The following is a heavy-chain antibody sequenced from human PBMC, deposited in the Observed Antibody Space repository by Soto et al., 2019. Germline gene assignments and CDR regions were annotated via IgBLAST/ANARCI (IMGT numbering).Heavy chain of an antibody. CDR2: ISAYNVNT. Sequence: ASVKVSCKASGYTFTSYGISWVRQAPGQGLEWMGWISAYNVNTNYAQKLQGRVTITADKSTSTAYMELSSLRSEDTAVYYCARAPGKNYYYYMDVWGKGTTVTVSS. D-gene: IGHD3-10*01. J-gene: IGHJ6*03. V-gene: IGHV1-18*01. CDR1: GYTFTSYG. CDR3: ARAPGKNYYYYMDV.